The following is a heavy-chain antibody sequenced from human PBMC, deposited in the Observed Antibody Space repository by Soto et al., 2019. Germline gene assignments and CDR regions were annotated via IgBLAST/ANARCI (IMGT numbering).Heavy chain of an antibody. CDR3: AREYSNSPEAFDY. V-gene: IGHV4-61*01. J-gene: IGHJ4*02. Sequence: PSETLSLTCTVSGGSVNSDSYYWSWIRQPPGKGLEWIGYIYYTGRTNYNPSLKSRVTISLDTSRNQFSLKLNSVTAADTAVFYCAREYSNSPEAFDYWGQGVLVTVSS. CDR1: GGSVNSDSYY. D-gene: IGHD6-6*01. CDR2: IYYTGRT.